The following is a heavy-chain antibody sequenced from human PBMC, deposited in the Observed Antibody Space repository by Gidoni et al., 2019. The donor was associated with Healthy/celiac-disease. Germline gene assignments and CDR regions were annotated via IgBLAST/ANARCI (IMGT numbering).Heavy chain of an antibody. CDR2: INHSGST. Sequence: QVQLQQWGAGLLKPSETLSLTCAVYGGSFSGYYWSGLRQPPGKGLEWIGEINHSGSTNYNPSLKSRVTISVDTSKNQFSLKLSSVTAADTAVYYCARALIGVGSTSCYTGCGYFDLWGRGTLVTVSS. CDR3: ARALIGVGSTSCYTGCGYFDL. D-gene: IGHD2-2*02. V-gene: IGHV4-34*01. J-gene: IGHJ2*01. CDR1: GGSFSGYY.